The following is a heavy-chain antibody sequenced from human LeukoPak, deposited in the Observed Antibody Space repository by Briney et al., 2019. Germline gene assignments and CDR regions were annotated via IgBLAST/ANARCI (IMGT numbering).Heavy chain of an antibody. V-gene: IGHV1-18*01. D-gene: IGHD3-22*01. Sequence: ASGKFPGRALGYTFPSSGFTGVGRSPGQGREWMGWFSAYNGNTNYAQKLQGRVTMTADTSTSTAYMELRSLRSDDTAVYYGTRSDRGAPGSLDYWGQGTLVTVSS. J-gene: IGHJ4*02. CDR1: GYTFPSSG. CDR3: TRSDRGAPGSLDY. CDR2: FSAYNGNT.